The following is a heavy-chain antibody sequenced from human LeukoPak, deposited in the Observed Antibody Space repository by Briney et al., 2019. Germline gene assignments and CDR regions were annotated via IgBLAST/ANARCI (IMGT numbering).Heavy chain of an antibody. CDR1: GYSISSDYY. CDR2: IYHSGST. J-gene: IGHJ4*02. Sequence: SETLSLTCAVSGYSISSDYYWGWIRQPPGKGLEWIGSIYHSGSTYYNPSLKSRVTISVDTSKNQFSLKLSSVTAADTAVYYCARREVAPGYFDYWGQGTLVTVSS. D-gene: IGHD5-24*01. CDR3: ARREVAPGYFDY. V-gene: IGHV4-38-2*01.